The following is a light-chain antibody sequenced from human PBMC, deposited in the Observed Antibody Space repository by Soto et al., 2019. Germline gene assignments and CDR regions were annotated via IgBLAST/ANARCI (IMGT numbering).Light chain of an antibody. Sequence: QSVLTQPASVSGSPGQSSTISCTGTSSDVGGYNYVSWYQQHPGKVPKLMIYDVSNRPSGVSNRFSGSKSGNTASLTISGLQAEDEADYYCSSYTSSSTLEGVFGTGTKVTVL. V-gene: IGLV2-14*01. J-gene: IGLJ1*01. CDR1: SSDVGGYNY. CDR3: SSYTSSSTLEGV. CDR2: DVS.